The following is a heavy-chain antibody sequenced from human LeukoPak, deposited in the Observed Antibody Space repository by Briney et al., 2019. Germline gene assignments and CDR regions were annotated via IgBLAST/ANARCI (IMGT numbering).Heavy chain of an antibody. Sequence: PSETLSLTCAVYGGSFSDYYWSWIRQPPGKGLEWIGEINHSGSTNYNPSLKSRVTISVDTSKNQFSLKLSSVTAADTAVYYCARLGCSSTSCYLSRMDVWGKGTTVTVSS. V-gene: IGHV4-34*01. CDR1: GGSFSDYY. J-gene: IGHJ6*04. CDR2: INHSGST. CDR3: ARLGCSSTSCYLSRMDV. D-gene: IGHD2-2*01.